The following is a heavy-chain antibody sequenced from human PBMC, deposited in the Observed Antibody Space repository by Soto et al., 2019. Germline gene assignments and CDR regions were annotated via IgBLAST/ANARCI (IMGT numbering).Heavy chain of an antibody. CDR1: GGTFSSYA. CDR2: IIPIFGTA. D-gene: IGHD4-4*01. J-gene: IGHJ6*02. V-gene: IGHV1-69*13. Sequence: GASVKVSCKASGGTFSSYAISWVRQAPGQGLEWMGGIIPIFGTANYAQKFQGRVTITADESTSTAYMELSSLRSEDTAVYYCARKNYSNYGPYYFYYGMDVWGQGTTVTVSS. CDR3: ARKNYSNYGPYYFYYGMDV.